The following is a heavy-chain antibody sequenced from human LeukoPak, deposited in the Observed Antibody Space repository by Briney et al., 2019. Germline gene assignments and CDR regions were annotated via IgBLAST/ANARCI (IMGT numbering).Heavy chain of an antibody. D-gene: IGHD3-3*01. CDR2: IKQDGSEK. V-gene: IGHV3-7*01. CDR1: GFTFSSYW. J-gene: IGHJ6*03. Sequence: PGGSLRLSCAASGFTFSSYWMSWVRQAPGKGLEWVANIKQDGSEKYYVDSVKGRFTISRDNAKNSLYLQMNSLRAEDTAVYYCARDTVLRGLYYYYYMDVWGKGTTVTVSS. CDR3: ARDTVLRGLYYYYYMDV.